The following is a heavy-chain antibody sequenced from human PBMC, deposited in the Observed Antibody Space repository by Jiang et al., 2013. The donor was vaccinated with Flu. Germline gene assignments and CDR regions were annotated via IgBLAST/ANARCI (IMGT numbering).Heavy chain of an antibody. CDR2: ISSRSSYI. J-gene: IGHJ4*02. D-gene: IGHD4-11*01. CDR3: ARDLYFSNRYDY. V-gene: IGHV3-21*03. Sequence: QLVESGGGLVKPGDSLRLSCAASGFTFNSYTMNWVRQAPGKGLEWVSSISSRSSYIYYADSVEGRFTISRDNAKNSLYLQMNSLRAGDTSVYYCARDLYFSNRYDYWGQGTLVAVSS. CDR1: GFTFNSYT.